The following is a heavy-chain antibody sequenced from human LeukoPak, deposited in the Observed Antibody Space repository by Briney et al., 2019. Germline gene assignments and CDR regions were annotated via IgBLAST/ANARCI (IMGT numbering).Heavy chain of an antibody. D-gene: IGHD3-22*01. Sequence: EASVKVSCKASGGTFSSYAISWVRQAPGQGLEWMGGIIPIFGTANYAQKFQGRVTITADESTSTAYMELSSLRAEDTAVYYCAKAKVTMIVPDYWGQGTLVTVSS. J-gene: IGHJ4*02. CDR1: GGTFSSYA. CDR3: AKAKVTMIVPDY. V-gene: IGHV1-69*13. CDR2: IIPIFGTA.